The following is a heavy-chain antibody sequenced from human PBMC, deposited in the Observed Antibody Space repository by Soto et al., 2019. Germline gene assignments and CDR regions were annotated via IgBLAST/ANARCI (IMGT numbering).Heavy chain of an antibody. D-gene: IGHD7-27*01. J-gene: IGHJ4*02. CDR3: AKNWNWGSLVH. V-gene: IGHV4-59*08. Sequence: QVHLQESGPGLVKPSETLSLTCTVSGDSISTDYWNWIRQSPGKGLEWIGFIYYGGSTNYNPSLKSRVTISVDTPKNQFSLKLSSVTAADTAVYYCAKNWNWGSLVHWGQGTLVTVSS. CDR1: GDSISTDY. CDR2: IYYGGST.